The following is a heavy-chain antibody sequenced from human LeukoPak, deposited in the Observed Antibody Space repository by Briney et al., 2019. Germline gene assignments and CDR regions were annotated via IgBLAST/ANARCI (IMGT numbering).Heavy chain of an antibody. Sequence: GGLRLSCAASGFTFSSYSMNWVRQAPGKGLEWVSYISSSSSTIYYADSVKGRFTISRDNAKNSLYLQMNSLRAEDTAVYYCAREEDIVATIYYYYYGMDVWGQGTTVTVSS. J-gene: IGHJ6*02. D-gene: IGHD5-12*01. V-gene: IGHV3-48*04. CDR1: GFTFSSYS. CDR2: ISSSSSTI. CDR3: AREEDIVATIYYYYYGMDV.